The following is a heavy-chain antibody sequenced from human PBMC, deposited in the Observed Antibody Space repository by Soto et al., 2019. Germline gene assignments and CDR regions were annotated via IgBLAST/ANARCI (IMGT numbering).Heavy chain of an antibody. CDR3: AKSDWFDP. Sequence: EVQLVESGGASVEPGGSLRLSCAASGFFITNSWMYWVRQAPGKGLEWVARIKNDGSVTTYADSVKGRFTVSRDTAKNTVYLQMNSLRAEDTAVYYCAKSDWFDPWGQGTLVTVSS. CDR2: IKNDGSVT. J-gene: IGHJ5*02. V-gene: IGHV3-74*01. CDR1: GFFITNSW.